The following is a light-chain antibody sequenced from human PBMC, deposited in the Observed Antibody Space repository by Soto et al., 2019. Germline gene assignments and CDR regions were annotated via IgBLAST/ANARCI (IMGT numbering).Light chain of an antibody. CDR2: GAS. Sequence: ELVMTQSLATLSVSPGERATLSCRASQSVTDNLAWYQHRPGQAPRLLIYGASTRATGIPARFSGGGSGTEFTLTISSLQSEDSVVYYCLQYNNWPKAFGHGTKVDIK. CDR1: QSVTDN. CDR3: LQYNNWPKA. V-gene: IGKV3D-15*01. J-gene: IGKJ1*01.